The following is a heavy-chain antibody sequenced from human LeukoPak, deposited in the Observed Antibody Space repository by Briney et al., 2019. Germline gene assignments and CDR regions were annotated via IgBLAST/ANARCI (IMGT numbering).Heavy chain of an antibody. J-gene: IGHJ4*02. CDR1: GGSISSSSYS. CDR2: IYYSGST. Sequence: SETLSLTCTVSGGSISSSSYSWGWIRQPPGKGLEWIGSIYYSGSTYYNPSLKSRVTISVDTSKNQFSLKLSSVTAADTAVYYCARQSLSYDSSGYLHWGQGTLVTVSS. V-gene: IGHV4-39*01. CDR3: ARQSLSYDSSGYLH. D-gene: IGHD3-22*01.